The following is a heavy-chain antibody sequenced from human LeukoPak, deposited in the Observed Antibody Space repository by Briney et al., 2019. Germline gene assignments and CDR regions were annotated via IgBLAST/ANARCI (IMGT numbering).Heavy chain of an antibody. Sequence: SETLSLTCTVSGGAISSDNYYWGWIRQPPGKGLEWIGEINHSGSTNYNPSLKSRVTISVDTSKNQFSLKLSSVTAADTAVYYCARGHSSGYYLDYWGQGTLVTVSS. D-gene: IGHD3-22*01. J-gene: IGHJ4*02. CDR1: GGAISSDNYY. CDR3: ARGHSSGYYLDY. V-gene: IGHV4-39*07. CDR2: INHSGST.